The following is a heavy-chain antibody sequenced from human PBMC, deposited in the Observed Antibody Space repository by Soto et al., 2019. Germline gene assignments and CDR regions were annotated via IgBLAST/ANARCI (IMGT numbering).Heavy chain of an antibody. V-gene: IGHV3-53*01. J-gene: IGHJ4*02. CDR2: VYSTGST. CDR3: AREGMGFGY. D-gene: IGHD1-26*01. Sequence: GGSLRLSCAASGFTVSSYYMSWVRQAPGKGLEWVSVVYSTGSTYYADSVKGRFTISRDISKNMIYLQMDSLRAEDTAVYYCAREGMGFGYWGQGTLVTVPQ. CDR1: GFTVSSYY.